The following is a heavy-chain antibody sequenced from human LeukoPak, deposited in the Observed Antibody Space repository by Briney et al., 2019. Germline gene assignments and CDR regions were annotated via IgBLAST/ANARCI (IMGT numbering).Heavy chain of an antibody. CDR1: GFTFSSYW. V-gene: IGHV3-7*01. CDR2: IRQDGGDT. Sequence: GGSLRLSCAASGFTFSSYWMSWVRQAPGKGLEWVANIRQDGGDTYSVDSVKGRFTISRDNARNSLYLQMNSLRAEDTAVYYCARDRLIVGATMYSDLWGRGTLVTVSS. CDR3: ARDRLIVGATMYSDL. D-gene: IGHD1-26*01. J-gene: IGHJ2*01.